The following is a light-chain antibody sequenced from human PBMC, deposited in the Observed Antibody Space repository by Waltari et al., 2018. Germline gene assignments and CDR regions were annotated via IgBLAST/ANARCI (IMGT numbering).Light chain of an antibody. Sequence: SSELTQDPAVSVALGQTVRITCQGNRLRDYYDSWYQQKAGQAPVLVIHGENKRPSGIPDRFSGSRSGNTASLTITGAQAGDEADYYCNSRDSSGNVVFGAGTKVTVL. CDR2: GEN. CDR3: NSRDSSGNVV. J-gene: IGLJ2*01. CDR1: RLRDYY. V-gene: IGLV3-19*01.